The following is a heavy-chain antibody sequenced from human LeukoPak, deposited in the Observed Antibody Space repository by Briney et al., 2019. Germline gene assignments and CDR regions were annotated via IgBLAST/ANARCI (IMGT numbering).Heavy chain of an antibody. J-gene: IGHJ6*04. V-gene: IGHV1-24*01. D-gene: IGHD1-1*01. CDR2: FDPEDGET. CDR3: ATDRTTGTHYGMDV. CDR1: GYTLTELS. Sequence: ASVKVSCRVSGYTLTELSMHWVRQAPGKGLEWMGGFDPEDGETIYAQKFQGRVTMTEDTSTDTAYMELSSLRSEDTAVYYCATDRTTGTHYGMDVWGKGTTVTVSS.